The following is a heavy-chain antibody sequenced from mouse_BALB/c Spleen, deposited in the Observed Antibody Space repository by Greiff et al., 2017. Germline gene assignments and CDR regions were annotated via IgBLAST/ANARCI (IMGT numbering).Heavy chain of an antibody. CDR1: GFTFSSFG. CDR2: ISSGSSTI. J-gene: IGHJ4*01. D-gene: IGHD2-2*01. CDR3: ARRYYGYDGYAMDY. Sequence: EVHLVESGGGLVQPGGSRKLSCAASGFTFSSFGMHWVRQAPEKGLEWVAYISSGSSTIYYADTVKGRFTISRDNPKNTLFLQMTSLRSEDTAMYYCARRYYGYDGYAMDYWGQGTSVTVSS. V-gene: IGHV5-17*02.